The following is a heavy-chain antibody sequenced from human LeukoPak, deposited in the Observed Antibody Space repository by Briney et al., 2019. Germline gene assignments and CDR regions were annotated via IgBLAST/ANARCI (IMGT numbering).Heavy chain of an antibody. CDR3: ARLRSSWSNDAFDI. D-gene: IGHD6-13*01. CDR1: GYSFSTYW. V-gene: IGHV5-51*01. Sequence: GESLKISCKGSGYSFSTYWIGWVRQMPGKGLEWMGMLYPGDSDTRYSPSFQGQVTMSADKSINTAYLQWSSLKASDTAMYYCARLRSSWSNDAFDIWGQGTMVTVSS. J-gene: IGHJ3*02. CDR2: LYPGDSDT.